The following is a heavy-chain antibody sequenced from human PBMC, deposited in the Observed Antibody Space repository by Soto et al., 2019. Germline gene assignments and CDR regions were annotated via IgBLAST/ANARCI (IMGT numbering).Heavy chain of an antibody. CDR2: IWYDGSNM. V-gene: IGHV3-33*01. D-gene: IGHD4-17*01. CDR3: GRGIDYGNYAIDY. J-gene: IGHJ4*02. CDR1: GFNFINTG. Sequence: GGSLRLSCAASGFNFINTGIHWVRQAPGKGLEWVAVIWYDGSNMFYADSVKGRFTISRDNSKNTLFLQMNSLRGEDTAVYYCGRGIDYGNYAIDYWGQGTLVTVSS.